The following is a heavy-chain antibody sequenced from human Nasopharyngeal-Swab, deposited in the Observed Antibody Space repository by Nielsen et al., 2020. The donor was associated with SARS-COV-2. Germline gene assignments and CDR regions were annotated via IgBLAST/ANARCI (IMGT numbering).Heavy chain of an antibody. Sequence: WIRQPPGKGLEWMGSIYHSGSTYYNPSLKGRVTISVDTSKNQFSLKLSSVTAADTAVYYCARVLYNYYYYYYMDVWGKGTTVTVSS. J-gene: IGHJ6*03. V-gene: IGHV4-38-2*02. CDR3: ARVLYNYYYYYYMDV. D-gene: IGHD2-8*01. CDR2: IYHSGST.